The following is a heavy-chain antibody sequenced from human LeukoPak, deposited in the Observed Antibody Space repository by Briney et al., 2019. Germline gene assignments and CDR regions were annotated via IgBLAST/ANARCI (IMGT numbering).Heavy chain of an antibody. D-gene: IGHD3-22*01. CDR3: ARDRGGYFAHFDF. Sequence: SETLSLTCTVSGGSISSGGYYWSWIRQHPGKGLEWIGYIYYSGSTYYNPSLKSRVTMSTDASKNQFSLKLSSVTAADTAVYYCARDRGGYFAHFDFWGQGTLVTVSS. J-gene: IGHJ4*02. CDR2: IYYSGST. V-gene: IGHV4-31*03. CDR1: GGSISSGGYY.